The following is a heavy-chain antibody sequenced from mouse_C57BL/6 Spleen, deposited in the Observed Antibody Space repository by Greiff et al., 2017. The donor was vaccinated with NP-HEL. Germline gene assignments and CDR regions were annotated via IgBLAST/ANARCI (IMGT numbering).Heavy chain of an antibody. CDR1: GYTFTGYW. V-gene: IGHV1-9*01. CDR2: ILPGSGST. J-gene: IGHJ2*01. D-gene: IGHD1-1*01. CDR3: SRRSTTVVATDY. Sequence: QVQLKQSGAELMKPGASVKLSCKATGYTFTGYWIEWVKQRPGHGLEWIGAILPGSGSTNYHEKFKGKATFTADTSSNTADMQLSSLTTEDSAIYYCSRRSTTVVATDYWGQGTTLTVSS.